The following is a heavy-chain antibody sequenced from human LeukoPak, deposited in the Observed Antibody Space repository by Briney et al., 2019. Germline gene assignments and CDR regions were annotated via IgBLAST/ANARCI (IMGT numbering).Heavy chain of an antibody. CDR1: GYTFTSYH. CDR3: ARESPSPPPYYDFWSGYLPNYYYYYGMDV. CDR2: INPSGGST. J-gene: IGHJ6*02. Sequence: ASVKVSCKASGYTFTSYHMHWVRQAPGQGLEWMGIINPSGGSTSYAQKFQGRVTMTRDTSTSTVYMELSSLRSEDTAVYYCARESPSPPPYYDFWSGYLPNYYYYYGMDVWGQGTTVTVSS. V-gene: IGHV1-46*01. D-gene: IGHD3-3*01.